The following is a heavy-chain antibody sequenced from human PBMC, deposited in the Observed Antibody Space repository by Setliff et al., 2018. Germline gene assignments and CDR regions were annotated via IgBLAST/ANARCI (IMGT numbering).Heavy chain of an antibody. D-gene: IGHD2-8*02. J-gene: IGHJ4*02. V-gene: IGHV3-21*01. Sequence: GGSLRLSCAASGFTFSSYNMNWVRQAPGKGLEWVSSISYSSSYIYYAPSVKGRFTISRDNAKNSLFLQMNSLRADDTAVYYCVRDSPIRLGVLHSWGQGTLVTVSS. CDR1: GFTFSSYN. CDR3: VRDSPIRLGVLHS. CDR2: ISYSSSYI.